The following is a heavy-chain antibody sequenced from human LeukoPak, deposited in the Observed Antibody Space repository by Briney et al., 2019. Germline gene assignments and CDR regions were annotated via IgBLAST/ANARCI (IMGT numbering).Heavy chain of an antibody. Sequence: SETLSLTCTVSGGSISNYYWSWIRQPAGMGLEWIGRIYASGSTNYNPTLKSRVTMSVDTSNNQFSLNLSSVTAADTAVYYCARTSARGAQFDYWGQGTLVTVSS. J-gene: IGHJ4*02. V-gene: IGHV4-4*07. CDR2: IYASGST. D-gene: IGHD3-10*01. CDR3: ARTSARGAQFDY. CDR1: GGSISNYY.